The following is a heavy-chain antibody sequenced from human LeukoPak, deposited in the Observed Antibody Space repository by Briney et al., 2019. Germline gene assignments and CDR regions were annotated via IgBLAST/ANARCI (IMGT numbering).Heavy chain of an antibody. Sequence: SGGSLRLSCAASGFTFSSYGMSWVRQAPGKGLEWVSALSGSGGSTFYADSVKGRFAISRDNSKNTLYLQMSSLRAEDTAVYYCAKHRPKMYSSSSPFDYWGQGTQVTVSS. CDR3: AKHRPKMYSSSSPFDY. V-gene: IGHV3-23*01. CDR1: GFTFSSYG. D-gene: IGHD6-6*01. J-gene: IGHJ4*02. CDR2: LSGSGGST.